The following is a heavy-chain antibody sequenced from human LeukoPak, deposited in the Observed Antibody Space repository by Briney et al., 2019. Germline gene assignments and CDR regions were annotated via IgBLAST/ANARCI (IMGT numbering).Heavy chain of an antibody. CDR3: ARVRSTDYYGSGSSPNNRPFDY. Sequence: ASVTVSCKASGYTFTGYYMHWVRQAPGQGLEWMGWINPNSGGTNYAQKFQGRVTMTRDTSISTAYMELSRLRSDDTAVYYCARVRSTDYYGSGSSPNNRPFDYWGQGTLVTVSS. V-gene: IGHV1-2*02. D-gene: IGHD3-10*01. J-gene: IGHJ4*02. CDR1: GYTFTGYY. CDR2: INPNSGGT.